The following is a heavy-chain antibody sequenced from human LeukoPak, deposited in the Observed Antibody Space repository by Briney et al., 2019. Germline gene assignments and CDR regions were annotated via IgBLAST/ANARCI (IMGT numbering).Heavy chain of an antibody. D-gene: IGHD3-9*01. Sequence: ASVKASCKASGYTFTSYYMHWVRQAPGQGLAWMGIINPSGGSTSYAQKFQGRVTMTRDTSTSTVYMELSSLRSEDTAVYYCARDHIFSEAPSLWGQGTLVTVSS. J-gene: IGHJ4*02. V-gene: IGHV1-46*01. CDR3: ARDHIFSEAPSL. CDR1: GYTFTSYY. CDR2: INPSGGST.